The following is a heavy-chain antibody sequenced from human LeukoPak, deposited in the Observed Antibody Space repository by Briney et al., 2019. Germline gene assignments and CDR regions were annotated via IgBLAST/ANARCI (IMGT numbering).Heavy chain of an antibody. CDR1: GFTSSTYF. Sequence: GGSLRLSCAVSGFTSSTYFMSWVHQAPGKGLEWVSVISGSGGTTYYADSVKGRFTISRDNSKNTVYLQMSSLRAEDTAIYYCAKLTFDIWGQGTMVTVSS. J-gene: IGHJ3*02. CDR2: ISGSGGTT. CDR3: AKLTFDI. V-gene: IGHV3-23*01.